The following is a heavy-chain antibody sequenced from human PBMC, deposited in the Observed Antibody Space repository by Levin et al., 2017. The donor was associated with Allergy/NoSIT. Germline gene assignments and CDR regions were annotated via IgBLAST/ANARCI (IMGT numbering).Heavy chain of an antibody. V-gene: IGHV3-30-3*01. D-gene: IGHD7-27*01. CDR1: GFTFSSYA. CDR3: ARDRVPWGLYYFDY. J-gene: IGHJ4*02. Sequence: SCAASGFTFSSYAMHWVRQAPGKGLEWVAVISYDGSNKYYADSVKGRFTISRDNSKNTLYLQMNSLRAEDTAVYYCARDRVPWGLYYFDYWGQGTLVTVSS. CDR2: ISYDGSNK.